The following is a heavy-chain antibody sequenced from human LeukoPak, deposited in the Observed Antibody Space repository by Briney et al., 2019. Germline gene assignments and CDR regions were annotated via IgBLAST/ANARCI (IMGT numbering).Heavy chain of an antibody. Sequence: ASVKVSCKVSGYTLTELSMHWVRQAPGQGLEWMGWISAYNGNTNYAQKLQGRVTMTTDTSTSTAYMELRSLRSDDTAVYYCARDQTLYCSSTSCSYDYWGQEPWSPSPQ. V-gene: IGHV1-18*01. CDR1: GYTLTELS. D-gene: IGHD2-2*01. CDR2: ISAYNGNT. CDR3: ARDQTLYCSSTSCSYDY. J-gene: IGHJ4*01.